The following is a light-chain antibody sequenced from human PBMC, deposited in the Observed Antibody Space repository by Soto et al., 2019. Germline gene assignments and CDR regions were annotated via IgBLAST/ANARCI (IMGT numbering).Light chain of an antibody. CDR1: SSNIGSNP. V-gene: IGLV1-44*01. CDR2: TNY. CDR3: AAWDDGLKSQV. Sequence: QSVLTQPPSASGTPGQRVTISCSGSSSNIGSNPVDWYQQLPGTAPKLLIYTNYQRPSGVPDRFSASKSCTSASLAISGLQSEDEADYYCAAWDDGLKSQVFGAGTKLTVL. J-gene: IGLJ2*01.